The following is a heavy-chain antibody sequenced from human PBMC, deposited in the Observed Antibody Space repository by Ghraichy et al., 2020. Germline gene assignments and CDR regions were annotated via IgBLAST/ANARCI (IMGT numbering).Heavy chain of an antibody. J-gene: IGHJ4*02. D-gene: IGHD2-15*01. Sequence: SETLSLTCTVSGGSISSGDYYWSWIRQPPGKGLEWIGYIYYSGSTYYNPSLKSRVTISVDTSKNQFSLKLSSVTAAETAVYYCARVVCSGGSCYSKEFDYWGQGTLVTVSS. V-gene: IGHV4-30-4*01. CDR1: GGSISSGDYY. CDR2: IYYSGST. CDR3: ARVVCSGGSCYSKEFDY.